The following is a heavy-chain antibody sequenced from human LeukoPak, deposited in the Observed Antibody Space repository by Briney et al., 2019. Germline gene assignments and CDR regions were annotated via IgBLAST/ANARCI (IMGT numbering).Heavy chain of an antibody. CDR3: ATGPVYSNDAFDI. D-gene: IGHD6-13*01. V-gene: IGHV4-39*07. J-gene: IGHJ3*02. Sequence: SETLSLTCTVSGGSISSSSYYWGWIRQPPGKGLEWIGSIYYSGSTYYNPSLKSRVTISVDTSKNQFSLKLSSVTAADTAVYYCATGPVYSNDAFDIWGQGTMVTVSS. CDR2: IYYSGST. CDR1: GGSISSSSYY.